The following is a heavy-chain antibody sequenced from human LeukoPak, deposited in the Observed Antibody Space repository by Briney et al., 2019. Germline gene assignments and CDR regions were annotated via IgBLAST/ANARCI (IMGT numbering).Heavy chain of an antibody. CDR1: GFTFSDYY. D-gene: IGHD2-2*02. CDR2: IKSKTAGGTT. V-gene: IGHV3-15*01. CDR3: TAHHTESCLGY. J-gene: IGHJ4*02. Sequence: PGGSLRLSCAASGFTFSDYYMSWIRQAPGKGLEWVGRIKSKTAGGTTDYSAPVKGRFTISRDDSKNTLYLQMNSLKTEDTAVYYCTAHHTESCLGYWGQGTLVTVSS.